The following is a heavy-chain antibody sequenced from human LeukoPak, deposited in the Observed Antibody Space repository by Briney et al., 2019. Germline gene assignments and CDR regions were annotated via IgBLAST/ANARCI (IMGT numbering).Heavy chain of an antibody. Sequence: GGSLRLSCVASGFTFSNYAVHWVRQAPGKGLEWVAVISYGGSNKYYADSVKGRFTISRDNAKNTLYLQMNNLRGEDAALYYCSKAGDTNYYRYGDYWGQGTLVTVSS. CDR1: GFTFSNYA. CDR2: ISYGGSNK. CDR3: SKAGDTNYYRYGDY. D-gene: IGHD5-18*01. V-gene: IGHV3-30*04. J-gene: IGHJ4*02.